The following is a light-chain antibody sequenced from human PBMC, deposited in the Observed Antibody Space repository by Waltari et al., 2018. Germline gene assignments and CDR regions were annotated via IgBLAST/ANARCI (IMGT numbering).Light chain of an antibody. CDR1: RLGAQF. Sequence: SYELTQPPSVSVSPGQTAHITCSGYRLGAQFVCWYQQKQGQSPVVVIYENDQRPSGVPERFSGSNSGDTATLTISGTQAMDEADYYCQTWDSTTTWIFGGGTKLTVL. V-gene: IGLV3-1*01. CDR2: END. CDR3: QTWDSTTTWI. J-gene: IGLJ2*01.